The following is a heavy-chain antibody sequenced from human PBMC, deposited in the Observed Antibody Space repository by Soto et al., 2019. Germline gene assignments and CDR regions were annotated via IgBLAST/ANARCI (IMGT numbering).Heavy chain of an antibody. J-gene: IGHJ3*01. CDR1: GFTFSSYA. Sequence: EVQLLDSGGGLVQPGGSLRLSCAASGFTFSSYAMSWVRQAPGKGLEWVSSISGSGGGTYYADSVKGRFTISRDNSKNTLSLQTNSLRVEDTAVYYCAKARGSGSYFNPCDTFDFWGQVKIVTVSS. CDR2: ISGSGGGT. V-gene: IGHV3-23*01. D-gene: IGHD3-10*01. CDR3: AKARGSGSYFNPCDTFDF.